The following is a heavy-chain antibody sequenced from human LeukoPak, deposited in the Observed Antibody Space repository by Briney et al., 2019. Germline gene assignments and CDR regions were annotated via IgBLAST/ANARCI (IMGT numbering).Heavy chain of an antibody. CDR3: ARFGYSYGYFDY. V-gene: IGHV1-2*02. CDR1: GYTFTGYY. J-gene: IGHJ4*02. CDR2: INPNSGGT. Sequence: ASVKVSCKASGYTFTGYYMHWVRQAPGQGLEWMGWINPNSGGTNYAQKFQGRVTMTRDTSISTACMELSRLRSDDTAVYYCARFGYSYGYFDYWGQGTLVTVSS. D-gene: IGHD5-18*01.